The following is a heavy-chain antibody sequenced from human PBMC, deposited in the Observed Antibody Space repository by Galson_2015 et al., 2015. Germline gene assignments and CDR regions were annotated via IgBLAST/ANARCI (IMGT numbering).Heavy chain of an antibody. Sequence: SLRLSCAASGFTFSSYAMSWVRQAPGKGLEWVSAISGSGGSTYYADSVKGRFTISRDNSKNTLYLQMNSLRAEDTAVYYCAKGWDSSGYWLDYWGQGTLVTVSS. CDR2: ISGSGGST. CDR3: AKGWDSSGYWLDY. V-gene: IGHV3-23*01. D-gene: IGHD3-22*01. CDR1: GFTFSSYA. J-gene: IGHJ4*02.